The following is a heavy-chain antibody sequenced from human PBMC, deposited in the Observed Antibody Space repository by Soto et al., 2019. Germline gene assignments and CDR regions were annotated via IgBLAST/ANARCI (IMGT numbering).Heavy chain of an antibody. V-gene: IGHV1-3*01. D-gene: IGHD6-19*01. CDR2: INAGNGNT. Sequence: QVQLVQSGAEVKKPGASVKVSCKASGYTFTSYAMHWVRQAPGQRLEWMGWINAGNGNTKYSQKFQGRVTITRDTSASTAYMELSSLSSEDTAVYYCARAERVSSSGWYLYVYLGQGTLVTVSS. J-gene: IGHJ4*02. CDR3: ARAERVSSSGWYLYVY. CDR1: GYTFTSYA.